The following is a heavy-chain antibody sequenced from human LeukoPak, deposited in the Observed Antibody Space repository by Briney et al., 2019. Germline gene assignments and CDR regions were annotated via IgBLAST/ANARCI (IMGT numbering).Heavy chain of an antibody. J-gene: IGHJ4*02. V-gene: IGHV5-51*01. CDR2: INPVDSET. Sequence: GESLKISCKGSGYSFTTYWIGWVRQMPGKGLEWMGIINPVDSETRYSPSFQGQVTISEDKSITTAYLQWSSLKATDTAMYFCARIGTYAESDYWGQGSLVTVSS. CDR3: ARIGTYAESDY. CDR1: GYSFTTYW. D-gene: IGHD6-13*01.